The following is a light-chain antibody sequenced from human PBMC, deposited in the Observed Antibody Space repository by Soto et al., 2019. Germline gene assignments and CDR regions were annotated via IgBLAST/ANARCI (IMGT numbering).Light chain of an antibody. CDR2: GAS. CDR3: QQYNNWPPWT. Sequence: EIVMTQSPATLSVSPGGRATLSCRASQSVSSNLAWYQQKPGQAPRLLIYGASTRATGIPARFSGRGSGTEFTLTISSLQSEDFALYYCQQYNNWPPWTFGQETKVEIK. V-gene: IGKV3-15*01. J-gene: IGKJ1*01. CDR1: QSVSSN.